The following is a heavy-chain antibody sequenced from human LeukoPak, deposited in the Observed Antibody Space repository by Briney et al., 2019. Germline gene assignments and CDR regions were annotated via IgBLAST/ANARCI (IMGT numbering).Heavy chain of an antibody. J-gene: IGHJ4*02. V-gene: IGHV4-39*01. Sequence: SETLSLTCTVSGGSIVIGNSYWDWMRQPPGQGLEWIGSIDYSGNTYYNPSLESRVTMSVDTSKNQFSLKLTSVTAADTALFYCARRSNFDSDIYHLVVNWGQGTLVTVSS. CDR1: GGSIVIGNSY. CDR3: ARRSNFDSDIYHLVVN. CDR2: IDYSGNT. D-gene: IGHD4-11*01.